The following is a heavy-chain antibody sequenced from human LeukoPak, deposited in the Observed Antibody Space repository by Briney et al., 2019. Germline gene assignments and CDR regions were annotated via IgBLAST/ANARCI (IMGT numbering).Heavy chain of an antibody. J-gene: IGHJ6*02. CDR1: GFTFSSYG. Sequence: QPGGSLRPSCAASGFTFSSYGMHWVRQAPGKGLEWVAVIWYDGSNKCDADSVKGRFTISRDNSKNTLYLQMNSLRAEDTAVYYCAGGYGEYYYGVDVWGQGTTVTVSS. CDR3: AGGYGEYYYGVDV. CDR2: IWYDGSNK. V-gene: IGHV3-33*01. D-gene: IGHD4-17*01.